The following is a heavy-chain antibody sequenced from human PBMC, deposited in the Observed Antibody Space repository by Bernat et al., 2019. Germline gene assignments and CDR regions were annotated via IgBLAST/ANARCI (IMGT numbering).Heavy chain of an antibody. CDR2: ISSSSSYT. CDR3: ARVIAAADHRVYDYYYYYMDV. D-gene: IGHD6-13*01. V-gene: IGHV3-11*05. Sequence: QVQLVESGGGLVKPGGSLRLSCAASGFTFSDYYMSWIRQAPGKGLEWVSYISSSSSYTNYADSVKGRFTISRDNDKNSLYLQMNSLRAEDTAVYYCARVIAAADHRVYDYYYYYMDVWGKGTTVTVSS. J-gene: IGHJ6*03. CDR1: GFTFSDYY.